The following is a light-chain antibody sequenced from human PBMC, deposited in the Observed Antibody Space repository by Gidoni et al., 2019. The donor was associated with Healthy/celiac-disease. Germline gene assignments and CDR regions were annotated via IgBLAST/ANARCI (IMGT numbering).Light chain of an antibody. CDR3: QQSYSTPRAT. CDR2: AAS. J-gene: IGKJ1*01. Sequence: DIQMTHSPSSLSASVGDRVTITCRASQSISSYLNWYQQKPGKAPKLLIDAASSLQSGVPSRFSGSGAGTDFTLTISSLQPEDVATDYCQQSYSTPRATFGQGTKVEIK. CDR1: QSISSY. V-gene: IGKV1-39*01.